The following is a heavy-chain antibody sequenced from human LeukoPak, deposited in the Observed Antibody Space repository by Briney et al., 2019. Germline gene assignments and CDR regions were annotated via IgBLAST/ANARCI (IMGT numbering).Heavy chain of an antibody. V-gene: IGHV4-59*01. Sequence: SESLSLTCTVSGGSISSYYWSWIRQPPGKGLERIGYIYYSGSTNYNPSLKSRVTISVDTSKNQFSLKLSSVTAADTAVYYCARGTIAGGADYFDYWGQGTLVSVSS. CDR3: ARGTIAGGADYFDY. CDR2: IYYSGST. D-gene: IGHD1-26*01. CDR1: GGSISSYY. J-gene: IGHJ4*02.